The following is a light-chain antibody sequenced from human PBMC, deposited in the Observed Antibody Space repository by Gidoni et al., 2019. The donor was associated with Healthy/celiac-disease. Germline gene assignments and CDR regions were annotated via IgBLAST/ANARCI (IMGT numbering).Light chain of an antibody. J-gene: IGKJ2*01. CDR1: QSISSY. Sequence: DIHLTQSPSSLSASVGDRVTITCRASQSISSYLNWYQQKPGKAPKLLIYAASSLQSGVPSRFSGSGSGTDFTLTISSLQPEDFATYYCQQSYSTPPYTFXXXTKLEIK. CDR3: QQSYSTPPYT. V-gene: IGKV1-39*01. CDR2: AAS.